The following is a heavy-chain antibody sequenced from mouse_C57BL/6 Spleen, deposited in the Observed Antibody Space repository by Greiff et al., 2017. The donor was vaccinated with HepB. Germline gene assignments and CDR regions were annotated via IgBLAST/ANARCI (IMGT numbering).Heavy chain of an antibody. J-gene: IGHJ1*03. CDR3: ARHEGPPFITTVADWYFDV. CDR2: FYPGSGSI. Sequence: QVQLKESGAELVKPGASVKLSCKASGYTFTEYTIHWVKQRSGQGLEWIGWFYPGSGSIKYNEKFKDKATLTADKSSSTVYMELSRLTSEDSAVYFCARHEGPPFITTVADWYFDVWGTGTTVTVSS. V-gene: IGHV1-62-2*01. D-gene: IGHD1-1*01. CDR1: GYTFTEYT.